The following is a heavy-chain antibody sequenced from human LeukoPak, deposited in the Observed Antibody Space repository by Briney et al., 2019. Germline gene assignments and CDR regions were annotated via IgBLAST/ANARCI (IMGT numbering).Heavy chain of an antibody. Sequence: GGSLRLSCAVSGITFSSYWMHWVRQDPGRGLLWVSRINTQGTYTNYADSVKGRFTISRDNAKNSLYLQMNSLRAEDTAVYYCARDSSGYYYIATPVDYWGQGTLVTVSS. J-gene: IGHJ4*02. D-gene: IGHD3-22*01. V-gene: IGHV3-74*01. CDR1: GITFSSYW. CDR2: INTQGTYT. CDR3: ARDSSGYYYIATPVDY.